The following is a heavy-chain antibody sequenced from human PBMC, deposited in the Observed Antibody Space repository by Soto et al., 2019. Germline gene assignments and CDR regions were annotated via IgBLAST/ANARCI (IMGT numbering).Heavy chain of an antibody. CDR1: GFTFSSYG. Sequence: GGSLRLSCAASGFTFSSYGMHWVRQAPGKGLEWVAVISYDGSNKYYADSVKGRFTISRDNSKNTLYLQMNSLRAEDTAVYYCAKDRGSRIAVAFDFDYWGQGTLVTVSS. J-gene: IGHJ4*02. CDR3: AKDRGSRIAVAFDFDY. D-gene: IGHD6-19*01. V-gene: IGHV3-30*18. CDR2: ISYDGSNK.